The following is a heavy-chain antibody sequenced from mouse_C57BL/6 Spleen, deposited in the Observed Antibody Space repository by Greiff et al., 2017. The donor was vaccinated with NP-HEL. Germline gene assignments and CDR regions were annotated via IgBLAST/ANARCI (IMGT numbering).Heavy chain of an antibody. Sequence: VQLQQSGAELARPGASVKMSCKASGYTFTSYTMHWVKQRPGQGLEWIGYINPSSGYTKYNQKFKDKATLTADKSSSTAYMQLSSLTSEDSAVYYCAIDYGSNWYFDVWGTGTTVTVSS. J-gene: IGHJ1*03. CDR3: AIDYGSNWYFDV. CDR2: INPSSGYT. V-gene: IGHV1-4*01. CDR1: GYTFTSYT. D-gene: IGHD1-1*01.